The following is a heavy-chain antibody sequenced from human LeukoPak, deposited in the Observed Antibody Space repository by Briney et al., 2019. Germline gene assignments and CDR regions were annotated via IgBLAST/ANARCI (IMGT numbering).Heavy chain of an antibody. CDR1: GFIFSSYW. CDR3: ARGTSGYNYGYLDY. D-gene: IGHD5-12*01. J-gene: IGHJ4*02. CDR2: INTDGSTT. V-gene: IGHV3-74*03. Sequence: GGSLRLSCAASGFIFSSYWMHWVRQVPGKGPVWVSRINTDGSTTTYADSVKGRFTISRDNAKNTLYLQMNSLRAEDTAVYYCARGTSGYNYGYLDYWGQGTLLTVSS.